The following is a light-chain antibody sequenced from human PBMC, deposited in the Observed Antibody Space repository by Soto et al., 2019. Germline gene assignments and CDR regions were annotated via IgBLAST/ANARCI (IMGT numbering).Light chain of an antibody. J-gene: IGKJ5*01. V-gene: IGKV3-11*01. Sequence: EVVLTQSPAILSLSPGERATLSCRASQSVSSNFAWYQQKPGQAPRLLIYDMSNRAAGTPARFSASGSGTDFTLTISRLEPEDFAVYYCQQRNNWPPEITFGQGTRLEIK. CDR1: QSVSSN. CDR3: QQRNNWPPEIT. CDR2: DMS.